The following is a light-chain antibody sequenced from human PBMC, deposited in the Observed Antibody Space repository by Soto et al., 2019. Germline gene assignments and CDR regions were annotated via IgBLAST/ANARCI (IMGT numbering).Light chain of an antibody. CDR2: GAS. V-gene: IGKV1-39*01. Sequence: DFRMTQSPSSLSASVVDTITITFRASRTINTYLNWFQQKPGEPPRLLIYGASTLHDGVPSRFSGSGSGADFTLTISGLQPEDFASYHCQQTYSDISFGGGTKVDIK. J-gene: IGKJ4*01. CDR3: QQTYSDIS. CDR1: RTINTY.